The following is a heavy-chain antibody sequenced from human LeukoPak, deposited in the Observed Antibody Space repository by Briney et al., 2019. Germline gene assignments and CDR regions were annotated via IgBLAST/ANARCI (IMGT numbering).Heavy chain of an antibody. D-gene: IGHD5-18*01. V-gene: IGHV3-30*01. Sequence: GRSLRLSCAGSEFTFTNAGIHWVRLAAGKGLEWVSFISHDGTNKYYSDSVDGRFTVSRLNSQNTVYLQMTDLRPDDTATYYCASEDVDTGDFWGQGTLVTVSS. CDR2: ISHDGTNK. CDR1: EFTFTNAG. J-gene: IGHJ4*02. CDR3: ASEDVDTGDF.